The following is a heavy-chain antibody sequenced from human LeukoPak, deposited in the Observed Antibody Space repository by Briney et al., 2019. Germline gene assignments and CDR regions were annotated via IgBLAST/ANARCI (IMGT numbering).Heavy chain of an antibody. J-gene: IGHJ6*03. D-gene: IGHD1-26*01. CDR1: GFTFDDYG. CDR2: INWNGGST. CDR3: AGVGLLYYMDV. V-gene: IGHV3-20*04. Sequence: GGSLRLSCAASGFTFDDYGMTWVRQAPGKGLEWVSGINWNGGSTAYVDSVKGRFTISRDNAKNSLYLQMNSLRAEDTALYYCAGVGLLYYMDVWGTGTTVSVFS.